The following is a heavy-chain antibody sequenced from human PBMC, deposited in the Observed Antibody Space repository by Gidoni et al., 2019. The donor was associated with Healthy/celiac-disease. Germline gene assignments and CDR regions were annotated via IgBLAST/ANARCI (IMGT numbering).Heavy chain of an antibody. CDR1: GFTFSSYG. Sequence: QVQLVESGGGVVQPGRSLRLSCAASGFTFSSYGMHWVRQAPGKGLEWVAVISYDGSNKYYADSVKGRFTISRDNSKNTLYLQMNSLRAEDTAVYYCAKDQFRGRYSSGWYNPSLYYYCYGMDVWGQGTTVTVSS. CDR3: AKDQFRGRYSSGWYNPSLYYYCYGMDV. D-gene: IGHD6-19*01. CDR2: ISYDGSNK. J-gene: IGHJ6*02. V-gene: IGHV3-30*18.